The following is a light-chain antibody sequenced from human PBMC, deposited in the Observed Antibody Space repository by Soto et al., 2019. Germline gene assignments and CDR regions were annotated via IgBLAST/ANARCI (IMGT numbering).Light chain of an antibody. CDR1: SSDIGAYNF. V-gene: IGLV2-14*03. CDR2: DVN. CDR3: TSWTTSTTRI. J-gene: IGLJ2*01. Sequence: QYALTQPASVSGSPGQSITISCTGTSSDIGAYNFVSWYQQHVGAYNFCSWYQHHPGKAPKLMLYDVNIRPSGVSXRFSGSKSGNTAXLTXSGLQAEDEADYYCTSWTTSTTRIFGGGTQLTVL.